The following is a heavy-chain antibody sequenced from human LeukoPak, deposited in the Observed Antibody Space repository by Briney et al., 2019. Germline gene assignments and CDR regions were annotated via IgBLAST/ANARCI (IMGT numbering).Heavy chain of an antibody. CDR3: ARDSGSYFDY. V-gene: IGHV4-59*01. CDR1: GGSISSYY. D-gene: IGHD1-26*01. J-gene: IGHJ4*02. CDR2: IYYSGST. Sequence: SETLSLTCTVSGGSISSYYWSWIRQPPGKGLEWIGYIYYSGSTNYNPSLKSRVTISVDTSKNQFSLKLSSVTAADTAVYYCARDSGSYFDYWGQGTLVTVSS.